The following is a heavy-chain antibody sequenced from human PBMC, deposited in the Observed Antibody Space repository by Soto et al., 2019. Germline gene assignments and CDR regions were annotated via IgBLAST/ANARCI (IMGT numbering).Heavy chain of an antibody. D-gene: IGHD6-19*01. J-gene: IGHJ4*02. CDR3: ARAVAVAADFDY. V-gene: IGHV1-3*05. CDR2: INAGNGNT. Sequence: QVQLVQSGAEEKKPGASVKVSCKASGYTFTGYAMHWVRQAPGQRLEWMGWINAGNGNTKYSQKFQGRFTITRDTSASTAYMELGSLRSEDTAVYYCARAVAVAADFDYWGQGTLVTVSS. CDR1: GYTFTGYA.